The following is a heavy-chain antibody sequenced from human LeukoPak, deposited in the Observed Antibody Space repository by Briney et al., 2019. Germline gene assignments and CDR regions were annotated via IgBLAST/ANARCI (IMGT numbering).Heavy chain of an antibody. CDR3: AKGEGSGWAIDY. J-gene: IGHJ4*02. Sequence: GGSLRLSCAASGFTFSSYGMHWVRQAPGKGLEWVAVISYDGSNKYYADSVKGRFTISRDNSKNTLYLQMNSLRAEDTAVYYCAKGEGSGWAIDYWGQGTLVTVSS. CDR1: GFTFSSYG. CDR2: ISYDGSNK. D-gene: IGHD6-19*01. V-gene: IGHV3-30*18.